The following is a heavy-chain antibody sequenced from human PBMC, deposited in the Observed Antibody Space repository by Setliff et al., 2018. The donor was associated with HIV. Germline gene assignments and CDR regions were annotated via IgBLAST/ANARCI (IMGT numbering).Heavy chain of an antibody. Sequence: SESLSLTCAVYGGSFSGYYWSWIRQPPGKGLEWIGEINHSGTTNYNPSLKSRVTISVDTSKNQFSLKLSSVTAADTAVYYCARNMVRGANYWYFDLWGRGTLVTVSS. D-gene: IGHD3-10*01. J-gene: IGHJ2*01. CDR1: GGSFSGYY. V-gene: IGHV4-34*01. CDR2: INHSGTT. CDR3: ARNMVRGANYWYFDL.